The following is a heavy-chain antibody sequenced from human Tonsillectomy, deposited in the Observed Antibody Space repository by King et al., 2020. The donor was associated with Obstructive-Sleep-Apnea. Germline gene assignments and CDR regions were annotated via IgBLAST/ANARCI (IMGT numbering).Heavy chain of an antibody. Sequence: VQLVESGGGVVQPGGSLRLSCAASGVTFSSYGMHWVRQAPGKGLEWVALIRYDGSNKYYADSVKGRFTISRDNSKNTLYLQMNSLRAEDTAVYYCAKDLSAFRLVDYYYYYGMDVWGQGTTVTVSS. CDR3: AKDLSAFRLVDYYYYYGMDV. J-gene: IGHJ6*02. D-gene: IGHD1-26*01. V-gene: IGHV3-30*02. CDR1: GVTFSSYG. CDR2: IRYDGSNK.